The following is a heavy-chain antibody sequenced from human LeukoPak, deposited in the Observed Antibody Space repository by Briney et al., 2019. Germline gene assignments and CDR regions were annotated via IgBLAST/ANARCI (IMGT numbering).Heavy chain of an antibody. V-gene: IGHV3-66*02. CDR1: GFTVRSNF. CDR2: IYSGGTI. CDR3: AKDSGPGPNWNGDYYYYGLDV. J-gene: IGHJ6*02. Sequence: GGSLRLSCAASGFTVRSNFVSWVRQAPGKGLEWVSVIYSGGTIFYADSVKGRFTISRDNSKNTLYLQMNSLRAEDTAVFYCAKDSGPGPNWNGDYYYYGLDVWGQGTTVTVSS. D-gene: IGHD1-1*01.